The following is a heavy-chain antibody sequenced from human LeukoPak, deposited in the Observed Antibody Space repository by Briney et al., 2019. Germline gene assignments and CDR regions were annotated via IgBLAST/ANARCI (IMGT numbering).Heavy chain of an antibody. CDR3: ARSPTTLSSNSSPFDY. J-gene: IGHJ4*02. CDR1: GYTFAGYY. D-gene: IGHD6-6*01. Sequence: GASLKVSCKTSGYTFAGYYVHWVRQAPGQGLEWMGWINPNSGGTNYAQKFQGRVTITRDTPIRTAYMELSRLRSDDTAVYYCARSPTTLSSNSSPFDYWGRGTLATVSS. CDR2: INPNSGGT. V-gene: IGHV1-2*02.